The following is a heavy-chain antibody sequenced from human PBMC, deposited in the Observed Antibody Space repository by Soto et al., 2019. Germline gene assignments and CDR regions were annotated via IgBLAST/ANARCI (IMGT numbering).Heavy chain of an antibody. Sequence: PSETLSLTCTVSGGSISSYYWGWIRQPPGKGLEWIGSIYYSGSTYYNPSLKSRVTISVDTSKNQFSLKLSSVTATDTAVYYCAQHSEWELHWFDPWGQGTLVTVSS. CDR1: GGSISSYY. J-gene: IGHJ5*02. V-gene: IGHV4-39*01. CDR3: AQHSEWELHWFDP. CDR2: IYYSGST. D-gene: IGHD1-26*01.